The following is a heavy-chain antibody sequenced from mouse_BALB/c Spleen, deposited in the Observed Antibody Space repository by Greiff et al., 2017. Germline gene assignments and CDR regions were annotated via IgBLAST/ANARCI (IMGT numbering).Heavy chain of an antibody. Sequence: VQLQQSGPGLVAPSQSLSITCTVSGFSLTSYGVHWVRQPPGKGLEWLGVIWAGGSTNYNSALMSRLSISKDNSKSQVFLKMNSLQTDDTAMYYCARDGYDEGYYFDYWGQGTTLTVSS. V-gene: IGHV2-9*02. CDR1: GFSLTSYG. J-gene: IGHJ2*01. CDR3: ARDGYDEGYYFDY. D-gene: IGHD2-14*01. CDR2: IWAGGST.